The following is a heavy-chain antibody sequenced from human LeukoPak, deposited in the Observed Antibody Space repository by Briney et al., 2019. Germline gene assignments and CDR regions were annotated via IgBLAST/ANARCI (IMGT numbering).Heavy chain of an antibody. J-gene: IGHJ5*02. D-gene: IGHD6-19*01. CDR1: GGSFSGYY. Sequence: SETLSLTCAVYGGSFSGYYWSWNRQPPGKGLEWIGEINHSGSTNYNPPLKSRVTISVDTSKNQFSLKLSSVTAADTAVYYCARGRRAVAGRQPRNWFDPWGQGTLVTVSS. CDR3: ARGRRAVAGRQPRNWFDP. V-gene: IGHV4-34*01. CDR2: INHSGST.